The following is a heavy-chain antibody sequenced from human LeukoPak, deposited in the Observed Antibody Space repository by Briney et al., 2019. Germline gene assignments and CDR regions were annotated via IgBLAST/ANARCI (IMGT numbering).Heavy chain of an antibody. V-gene: IGHV1-46*01. J-gene: IGHJ3*02. Sequence: ASVKVSCKASGYTFTNYYIHCVRQAPGQGLEWMGLINPGGANTNYAQNFQGRVTMTRDTSTSTVYMELSSLRSEDTAIYYCARIRDGYNDAYDIWGQGTVVTASS. CDR3: ARIRDGYNDAYDI. D-gene: IGHD5-24*01. CDR1: GYTFTNYY. CDR2: INPGGANT.